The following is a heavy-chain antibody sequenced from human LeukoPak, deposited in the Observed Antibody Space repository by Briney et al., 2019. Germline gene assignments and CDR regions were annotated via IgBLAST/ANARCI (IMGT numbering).Heavy chain of an antibody. Sequence: SQTLSLTCTVSGGSISSGGYYWRWIRQPPGKGLEWIGYIYHSGSTYYNPSLKSRVTISVDRSKNQFSLKLSSVTAADTAVYYCASYSSSCFDPWGQGTLVTVSS. V-gene: IGHV4-30-2*01. CDR1: GGSISSGGYY. CDR3: ASYSSSCFDP. CDR2: IYHSGST. D-gene: IGHD6-13*01. J-gene: IGHJ5*02.